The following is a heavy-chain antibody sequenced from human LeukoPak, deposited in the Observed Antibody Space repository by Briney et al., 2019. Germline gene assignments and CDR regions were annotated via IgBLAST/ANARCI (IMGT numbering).Heavy chain of an antibody. D-gene: IGHD6-6*01. CDR2: IIPIFGTA. Sequence: SVKVSCKASGGTFSSYAISWVRQAPGQGLEWMGGIIPIFGTANYAQKFQGRVTITADESTSTAYMELSSLRSEDTAVYYCARDRIAARPEGGYYGMDVWGQGTTVIVSS. J-gene: IGHJ6*02. V-gene: IGHV1-69*13. CDR3: ARDRIAARPEGGYYGMDV. CDR1: GGTFSSYA.